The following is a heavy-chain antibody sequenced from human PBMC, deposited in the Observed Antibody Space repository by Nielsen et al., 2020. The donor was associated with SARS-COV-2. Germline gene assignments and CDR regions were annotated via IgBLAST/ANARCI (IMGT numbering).Heavy chain of an antibody. V-gene: IGHV3-23*01. Sequence: GESLKISCAASGFTFTSYAMTWVRQAPAKGLEWVSGIRGSGDKTYYADSVKGRFTVSRDNSKNLVHLQMNSLRAEDTGVYYCARDMGEPPTNRWYFDLWGRGTVVSVSS. J-gene: IGHJ2*01. CDR3: ARDMGEPPTNRWYFDL. CDR2: IRGSGDKT. D-gene: IGHD1-1*01. CDR1: GFTFTSYA.